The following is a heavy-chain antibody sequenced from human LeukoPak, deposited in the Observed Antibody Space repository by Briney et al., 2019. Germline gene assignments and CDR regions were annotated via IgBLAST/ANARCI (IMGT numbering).Heavy chain of an antibody. CDR1: GNSISSGDNY. J-gene: IGHJ4*02. Sequence: SETLSLTCTVSGNSISSGDNYWSWIRQPAGKGLEWIGRIYSSGSTNYNPSLKSRVTISGDTSKNQFSLRLSSVTAADTAVYYCARASYSYDINGWVPFDYWGQGTLVTVSS. D-gene: IGHD3-22*01. V-gene: IGHV4-61*02. CDR3: ARASYSYDINGWVPFDY. CDR2: IYSSGST.